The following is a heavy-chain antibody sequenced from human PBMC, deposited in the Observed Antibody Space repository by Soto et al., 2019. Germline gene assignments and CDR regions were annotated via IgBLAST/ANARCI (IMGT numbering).Heavy chain of an antibody. CDR1: GFTLSDHC. V-gene: IGHV3-72*01. J-gene: IGHJ4*02. CDR3: VRGHWSFDY. Sequence: GGALILSCAASGFTLSDHCMDWVRQAPGKGLEWVARSRNKDHSYTTEYAASVKGRFTISRDDSRNSLDLQMSSLTAEDTAVYYCVRGHWSFDYWGQGTVVTVSS. CDR2: SRNKDHSYTT. D-gene: IGHD2-8*02.